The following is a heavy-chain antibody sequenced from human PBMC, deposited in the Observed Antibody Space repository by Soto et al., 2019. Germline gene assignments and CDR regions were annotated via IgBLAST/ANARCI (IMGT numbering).Heavy chain of an antibody. J-gene: IGHJ5*02. V-gene: IGHV4-34*01. D-gene: IGHD6-13*01. CDR1: GGSFSCYY. Sequence: SETLSLTCAVYGGSFSCYYWSWIRQPPGKGLEWIGEINHSGSTNYNPSLKSRVTISVDTSKNQFSLKLSSVTAADTAVYYCARGHSSSWYIADNWFDPWGQGTLVTVSS. CDR2: INHSGST. CDR3: ARGHSSSWYIADNWFDP.